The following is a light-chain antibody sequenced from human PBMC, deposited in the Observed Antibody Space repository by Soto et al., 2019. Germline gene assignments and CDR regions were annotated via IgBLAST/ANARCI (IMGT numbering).Light chain of an antibody. V-gene: IGKV1-39*01. J-gene: IGKJ4*01. CDR2: AAS. CDR1: QSISNY. Sequence: DIQMTQSPSSLSASVGDRVTITCRAGQSISNYLNWYQHKPGKAPKLLIYAASSLQSGVPPRFSGSGSGTDFTLTISXLQPGDFATYYCQQSYSLLSFGGGTKVDIK. CDR3: QQSYSLLS.